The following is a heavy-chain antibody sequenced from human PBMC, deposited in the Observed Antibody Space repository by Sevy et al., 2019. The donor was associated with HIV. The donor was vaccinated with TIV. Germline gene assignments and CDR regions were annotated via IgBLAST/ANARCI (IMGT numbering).Heavy chain of an antibody. J-gene: IGHJ3*02. D-gene: IGHD3-10*01. Sequence: GGSLRLSCAASGFTFSFYTMNWVRQAPGKGLEWVPSISGSSNYIYYGDSVKGRFNNSRDKAKNSVYLQMNSLRAEDTAAYYCARPYGSGSWEAFDIWGQGTMVTVSS. V-gene: IGHV3-21*01. CDR1: GFTFSFYT. CDR2: ISGSSNYI. CDR3: ARPYGSGSWEAFDI.